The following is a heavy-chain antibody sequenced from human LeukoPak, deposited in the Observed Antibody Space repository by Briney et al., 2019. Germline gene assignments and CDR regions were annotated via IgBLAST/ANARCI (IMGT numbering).Heavy chain of an antibody. J-gene: IGHJ4*02. CDR2: IKLGGSEK. CDR3: ARDQYDTWSRRGNFDS. Sequence: PGGSLRLSCVASGFTFGKYWMSWVRQAPGKGLEWVANIKLGGSEKNYVDSVKGRFTISRDNTKNSLYLQMNSLRAEDTAVFYCARDQYDTWSRRGNFDSWGQGTLVIVSS. D-gene: IGHD3-3*01. V-gene: IGHV3-7*03. CDR1: GFTFGKYW.